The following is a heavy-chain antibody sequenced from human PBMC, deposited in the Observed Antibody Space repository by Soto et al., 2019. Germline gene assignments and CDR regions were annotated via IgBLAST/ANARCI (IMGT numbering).Heavy chain of an antibody. CDR2: ISHDGSKT. D-gene: IGHD2-2*01. CDR3: AKVLGYCSSTSCYGFDY. Sequence: GGSLRLSCAASGFTFSSYGIHWVRQAPGKGLEWVAVISHDGSKTNYADSVKGRFTISRDNSKDTVYLQMNSLRAEDTAVYYCAKVLGYCSSTSCYGFDYWAQGTLVTVSS. V-gene: IGHV3-30*18. J-gene: IGHJ4*02. CDR1: GFTFSSYG.